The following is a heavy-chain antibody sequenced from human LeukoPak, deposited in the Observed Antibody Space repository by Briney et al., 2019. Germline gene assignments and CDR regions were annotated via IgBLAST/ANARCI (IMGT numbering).Heavy chain of an antibody. CDR3: AREGYSSGYYYGAFDI. D-gene: IGHD3-22*01. CDR2: IIPIFGTA. Sequence: ASVTVSCKASGGTFSSYAISWVRQAPGQGLEWMGGIIPIFGTANYAQKFQGRVTITTDESTSTAYMELSSLRSEDTAVYYCAREGYSSGYYYGAFDIWGQGTMVTVSS. J-gene: IGHJ3*02. V-gene: IGHV1-69*05. CDR1: GGTFSSYA.